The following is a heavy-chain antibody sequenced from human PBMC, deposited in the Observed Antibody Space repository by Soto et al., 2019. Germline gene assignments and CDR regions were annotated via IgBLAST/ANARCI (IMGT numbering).Heavy chain of an antibody. CDR1: RDTFTSYY. V-gene: IGHV1-46*01. CDR3: ARSSGGNFGIIIEGTNWFAP. J-gene: IGHJ5*02. D-gene: IGHD1-26*01. Sequence: ASVKVSCKAPRDTFTSYYINWVRQAPAQGLAWMGVINLHGGSTAYAQKFKGRVTLTRDTSASSVYMEVSSLTPEDTAMYYCARSSGGNFGIIIEGTNWFAPWGHGTLVTVSS. CDR2: INLHGGST.